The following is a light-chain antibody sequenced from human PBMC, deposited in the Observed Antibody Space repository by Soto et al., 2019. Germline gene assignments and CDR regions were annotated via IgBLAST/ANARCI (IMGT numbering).Light chain of an antibody. J-gene: IGKJ4*01. V-gene: IGKV3D-20*02. CDR2: DVS. Sequence: EIVLTRSPGTLSLAPGERSTVCCMAIQIVSNNYLAWYQQKPGQPPRLPIYDVSNRATGIPARFSGGGSGTDFTLTISSLQPEDFATYYCQQLNSYPLTFGGGTKVDIK. CDR1: QIVSNNY. CDR3: QQLNSYPLT.